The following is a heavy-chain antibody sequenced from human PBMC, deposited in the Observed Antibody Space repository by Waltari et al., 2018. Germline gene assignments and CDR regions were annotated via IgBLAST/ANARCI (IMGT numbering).Heavy chain of an antibody. D-gene: IGHD5-18*01. CDR3: AREIGDSYGNRGYFDY. V-gene: IGHV1-2*02. CDR1: GYTFTGYY. Sequence: QVQLVQSGAAVKKPGASVKVSCKASGYTFTGYYMHWVRPAPGQGLEWMGWINPSSGGTNDAQKFQGRVTMTRDTSISTAYMELSRLRSDDTAVYYGAREIGDSYGNRGYFDYWGQGTLVTVSS. J-gene: IGHJ4*02. CDR2: INPSSGGT.